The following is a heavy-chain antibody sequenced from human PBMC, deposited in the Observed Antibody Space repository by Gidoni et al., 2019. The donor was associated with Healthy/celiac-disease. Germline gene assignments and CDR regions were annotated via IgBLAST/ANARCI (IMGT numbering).Heavy chain of an antibody. CDR3: ARDTSIAVAGFAI. D-gene: IGHD6-19*01. CDR1: GFTVSSDS. CDR2: ISSSTSYI. V-gene: IGHV3-21*01. J-gene: IGHJ3*02. Sequence: EVQLVESGGGLVKPGGSRRLSCEASGFTVSSDSMNWVRQAPGKGLEGVSSISSSTSYIYYADSVKGRFTISRDNAKNSLYLQMNSLRAEDTAVYYCARDTSIAVAGFAIWGQGTMVTVSS.